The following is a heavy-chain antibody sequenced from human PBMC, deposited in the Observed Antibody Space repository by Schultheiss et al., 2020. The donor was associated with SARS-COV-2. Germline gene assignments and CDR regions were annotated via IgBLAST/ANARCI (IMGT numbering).Heavy chain of an antibody. Sequence: SETLSLTCTVSGGSISSYYWSWIRQPAGKGLEWIGRIYTSGSTNYNPSLKSRVTMSVDTSKNQFSLKLSSVTAADTAVYYCARGPSDSLQRHSYYMDVWGKGTTVTVSS. CDR3: ARGPSDSLQRHSYYMDV. D-gene: IGHD1-1*01. V-gene: IGHV4-4*07. J-gene: IGHJ6*03. CDR2: IYTSGST. CDR1: GGSISSYY.